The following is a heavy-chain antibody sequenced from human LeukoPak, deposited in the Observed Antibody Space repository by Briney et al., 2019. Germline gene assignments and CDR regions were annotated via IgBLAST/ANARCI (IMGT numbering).Heavy chain of an antibody. CDR2: ISYDGSNK. V-gene: IGHV3-30*18. J-gene: IGHJ4*02. Sequence: GGSLRLSCAASGFTFSSYGMHWVRQAPGKGLEWVAVISYDGSNKYYADSVKGRFTISRDNSKNTLYLQMNSLRAEDTAVYYCAKGYYYDSSGYPSPIDYWGQGTLVTVSP. D-gene: IGHD3-22*01. CDR1: GFTFSSYG. CDR3: AKGYYYDSSGYPSPIDY.